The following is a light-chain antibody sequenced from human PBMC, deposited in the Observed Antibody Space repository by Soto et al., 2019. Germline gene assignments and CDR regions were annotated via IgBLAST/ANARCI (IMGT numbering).Light chain of an antibody. CDR1: QRITTY. CDR2: TSG. V-gene: IGKV1-39*01. CDR3: QQTYSTPYT. Sequence: IQMTQSPSSLSASVGDRVTITCRASQRITTYLNWYQQKPGEAPKLLISTSGTLQRGVPSRFSGRGSGTDFSLTITAIRPEDFATYFCQQTYSTPYTFGQGTKLEIK. J-gene: IGKJ2*01.